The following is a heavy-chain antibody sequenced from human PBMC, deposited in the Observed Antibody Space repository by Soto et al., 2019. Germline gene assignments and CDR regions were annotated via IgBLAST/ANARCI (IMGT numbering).Heavy chain of an antibody. CDR3: ARGGDFNVLDLAYNWVGP. CDR1: GFTFSSYA. J-gene: IGHJ5*02. CDR2: ISYDGSIK. Sequence: GGSLRLCCTASGFTFSSYAMHWVRQAPGKGLEWVALISYDGSIKYTAESVEGRFSISRDNSNNTLYLDMNSLRSEDTGVYFCARGGDFNVLDLAYNWVGPWGQGT. D-gene: IGHD3-16*01. V-gene: IGHV3-30*04.